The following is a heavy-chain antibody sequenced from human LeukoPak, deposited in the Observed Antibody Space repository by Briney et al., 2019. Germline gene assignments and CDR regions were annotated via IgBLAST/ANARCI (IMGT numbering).Heavy chain of an antibody. Sequence: ASVKVSCKASGGTFSSYAISWVRQAPGQGLEWMGWINPNSGGTNYAQKFQGRVTMTRDTSISTAYMELSRLRSDDTAVYYCARVSGEGAVDYWGQGTLVTVSS. V-gene: IGHV1-2*02. D-gene: IGHD3-10*02. CDR3: ARVSGEGAVDY. J-gene: IGHJ4*02. CDR1: GGTFSSYA. CDR2: INPNSGGT.